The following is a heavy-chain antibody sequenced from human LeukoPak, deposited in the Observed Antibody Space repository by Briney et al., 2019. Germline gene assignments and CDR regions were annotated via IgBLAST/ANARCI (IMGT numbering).Heavy chain of an antibody. CDR3: ARLDHDYGDPLYAFDI. CDR1: GYSISSGYY. J-gene: IGHJ3*02. Sequence: PSETLSLTCTVSGYSISSGYYWGWIRQPPGKGLEWIGEINHSGSTNYNPSLKSRVTISVDTSKNQFSLKLSSVTAADTAVYYCARLDHDYGDPLYAFDIWGQGTMVTVSS. CDR2: INHSGST. D-gene: IGHD4-17*01. V-gene: IGHV4-38-2*02.